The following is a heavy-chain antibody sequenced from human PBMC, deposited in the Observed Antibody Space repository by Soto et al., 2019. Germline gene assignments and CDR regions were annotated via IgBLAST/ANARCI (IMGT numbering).Heavy chain of an antibody. CDR1: GGSISSGGYY. Sequence: SETLSLTCTVSGGSISSGGYYWSWIRQHPGKGLEWIGYIYHSGSTYYNPSLKSRVSISVDTSKNQFSLKLSSVTAADTAVYYCARVLGHSSSIGYWGQGTLVTVAA. V-gene: IGHV4-31*03. J-gene: IGHJ4*02. CDR2: IYHSGST. D-gene: IGHD6-6*01. CDR3: ARVLGHSSSIGY.